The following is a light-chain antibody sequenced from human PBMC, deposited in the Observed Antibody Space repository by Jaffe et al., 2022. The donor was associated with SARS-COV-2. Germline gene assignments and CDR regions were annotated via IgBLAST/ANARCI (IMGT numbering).Light chain of an antibody. Sequence: SYELTQPPSVSVSPGQTASITCSGDKLGDKYASWYQQKPGQPPVLVIYEDNKRPSGIPGRFSGSNSGNTATLTISGTQGMDEAEYYCQAWDRSTVVFGGGTKLTVL. V-gene: IGLV3-1*01. CDR2: EDN. J-gene: IGLJ2*01. CDR1: KLGDKY. CDR3: QAWDRSTVV.